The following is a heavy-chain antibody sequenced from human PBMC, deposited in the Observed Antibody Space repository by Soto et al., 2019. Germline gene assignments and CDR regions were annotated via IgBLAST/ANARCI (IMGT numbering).Heavy chain of an antibody. D-gene: IGHD3-22*01. V-gene: IGHV3-53*01. Sequence: GGSLRLSCAASGFTVSSNYMSWVRQAPGKGLEWVSVIYSGGSTYYADSVKGRFTISRDNSKNTLYLQMNSLRAEDTAVYYCARSPGDSSGYHLVSYYYYGMDVWGQGTTVTVSS. CDR3: ARSPGDSSGYHLVSYYYYGMDV. J-gene: IGHJ6*02. CDR1: GFTVSSNY. CDR2: IYSGGST.